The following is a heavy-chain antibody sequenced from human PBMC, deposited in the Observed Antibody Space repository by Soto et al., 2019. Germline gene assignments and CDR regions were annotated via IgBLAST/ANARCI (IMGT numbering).Heavy chain of an antibody. Sequence: EVQLVESGGGLVQPGRSLRLSCAASGFTFDDYAMHWVRQAPGKGLEWVSGISWNSGSIGYADSVKGRFTISRDNAKNSLYLQMNSLXAXXXAXXXXAKXXXXXXXXXXPXTXXTEYFQHWGQGTLVTVSS. CDR2: ISWNSGSI. CDR1: GFTFDDYA. CDR3: AKXXXXXXXXXXPXTXXTEYFQH. V-gene: IGHV3-9*01. J-gene: IGHJ1*01.